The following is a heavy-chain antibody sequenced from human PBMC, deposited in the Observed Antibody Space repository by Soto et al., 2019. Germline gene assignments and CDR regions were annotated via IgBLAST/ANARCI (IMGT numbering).Heavy chain of an antibody. CDR3: ARDLGGPVDY. V-gene: IGHV3-74*01. Sequence: GGSLRLSCAASGFTFINYWMHWVRQAPGKGLVWVSHINGDGSSTSYADSVKGRFTMSRDNAKSTLYLQVNSLRAEDTAVYYCARDLGGPVDYWGQGTLVTVSS. CDR1: GFTFINYW. CDR2: INGDGSST. J-gene: IGHJ4*02. D-gene: IGHD2-15*01.